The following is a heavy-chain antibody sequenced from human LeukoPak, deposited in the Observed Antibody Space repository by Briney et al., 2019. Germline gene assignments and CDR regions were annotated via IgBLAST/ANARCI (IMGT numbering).Heavy chain of an antibody. CDR3: AKGPLRGTAAAIDY. CDR1: GFTLSSFA. CDR2: ISYDGRNI. J-gene: IGHJ4*02. V-gene: IGHV3-30*04. D-gene: IGHD2-2*01. Sequence: PGMSLRLSCAVSGFTLSSFAMHWVRQAPGKGLEWVAVISYDGRNIHYPDSAKGRFTISRDISTDTLWLQMDSLRTEDTAVYYCAKGPLRGTAAAIDYWGQGTLVTVSS.